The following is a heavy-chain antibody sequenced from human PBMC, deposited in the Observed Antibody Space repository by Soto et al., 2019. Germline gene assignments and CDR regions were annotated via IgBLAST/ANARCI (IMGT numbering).Heavy chain of an antibody. CDR1: GGSVGSCDYY. Sequence: QVQLQESGPGLVKPSQTLSLACTVSGGSVGSCDYYYSWLRPPPGKGLDWIGCIYDSGITNYTPSLKGRGTMSLDRSNNQVSLKLSSVTAADTAVYFCARDVAPGYTENVWGQGTMVTVSS. J-gene: IGHJ3*01. D-gene: IGHD3-9*01. CDR3: ARDVAPGYTENV. V-gene: IGHV4-30-4*01. CDR2: IYDSGIT.